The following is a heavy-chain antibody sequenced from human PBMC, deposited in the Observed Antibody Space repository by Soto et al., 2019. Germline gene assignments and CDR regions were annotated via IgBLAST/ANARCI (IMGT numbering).Heavy chain of an antibody. V-gene: IGHV4-30-2*01. CDR2: IYEGGNT. CDR3: VRRSPEDAFDI. Sequence: PSETLSLTCAVSGGSTISDGYSWSWIRQPPGKGLQWIGHIYEGGNTSYTPSLESRVAISTDTSKNQSSLRLSSVTAAATAVYYCVRRSPEDAFDIWGQGTMVTVSS. CDR1: GGSTISDGYS. J-gene: IGHJ3*02.